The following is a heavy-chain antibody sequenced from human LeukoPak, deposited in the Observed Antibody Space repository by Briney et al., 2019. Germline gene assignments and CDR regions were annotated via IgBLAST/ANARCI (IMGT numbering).Heavy chain of an antibody. CDR2: IKQDGSEK. Sequence: PGGSLRLSCPASGFTFSSYWRSWVRQAPGKGLEWVANIKQDGSEKYYVDSVKGRFTNSRDNANNSLYLQMNSLRAEDTAVYYCARDLVAADVYGGQGTLVTVSS. CDR1: GFTFSSYW. J-gene: IGHJ4*02. V-gene: IGHV3-7*01. CDR3: ARDLVAADVY. D-gene: IGHD6-13*01.